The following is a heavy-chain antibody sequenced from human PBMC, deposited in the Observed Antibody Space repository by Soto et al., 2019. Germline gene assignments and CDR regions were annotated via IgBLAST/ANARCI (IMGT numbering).Heavy chain of an antibody. D-gene: IGHD1-1*01. CDR1: GDRFNTYA. Sequence: QVQLVQSGAEVRKPGSSVRVSCKASGDRFNTYAFNWVRQAPGQGLEWLGGIITFFGAAMYAQKFQGRVTITADEFMITAYMELSSMTSDDTAVYYCARGGKERFRGSGMDVWGQGTTVTVSS. CDR3: ARGGKERFRGSGMDV. V-gene: IGHV1-69*01. CDR2: IITFFGAA. J-gene: IGHJ6*02.